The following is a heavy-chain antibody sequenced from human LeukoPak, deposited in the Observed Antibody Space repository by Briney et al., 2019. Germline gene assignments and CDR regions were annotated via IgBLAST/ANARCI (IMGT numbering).Heavy chain of an antibody. J-gene: IGHJ4*02. Sequence: SETLSLTCTVSGYSISSGYYWGWIRQPPGKGLEWIGSIYHSGSTYYNPSLKSRVTISVDTSKNQFSLKLSSVTAADTAVYYCARGRGSGWYGNYFDYWGQGTLVTVSS. CDR1: GYSISSGYY. D-gene: IGHD6-19*01. V-gene: IGHV4-38-2*02. CDR3: ARGRGSGWYGNYFDY. CDR2: IYHSGST.